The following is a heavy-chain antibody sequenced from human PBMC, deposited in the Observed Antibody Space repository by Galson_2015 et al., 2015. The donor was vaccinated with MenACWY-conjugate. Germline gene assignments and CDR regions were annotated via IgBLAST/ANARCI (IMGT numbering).Heavy chain of an antibody. CDR3: ARDLAYGVI. Sequence: SLRLSCAASGFTFSDHYMDWVRQAPGKGLEWVGRTRNKANSYTTEYAASVKGRFTISRDDSKNSLYLQMNSLKTEDTAVYYCARDLAYGVIWGQGTMVTVSS. J-gene: IGHJ3*02. D-gene: IGHD4-17*01. V-gene: IGHV3-72*01. CDR2: TRNKANSYTT. CDR1: GFTFSDHY.